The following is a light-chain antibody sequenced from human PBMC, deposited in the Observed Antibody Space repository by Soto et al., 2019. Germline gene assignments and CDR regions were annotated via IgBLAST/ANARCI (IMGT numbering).Light chain of an antibody. Sequence: QPVLTQPPSASASLGASVKLTCTLSSGHSSYAIAWHQQQPEKGPRYLMKLNSDGSHSKGDGIPDRFSGSSSGAERYLTISSLQSEDEADYYCQTWGSGIRVVFGGGTKVTVL. CDR1: SGHSSYA. CDR3: QTWGSGIRVV. J-gene: IGLJ2*01. V-gene: IGLV4-69*01. CDR2: LNSDGSH.